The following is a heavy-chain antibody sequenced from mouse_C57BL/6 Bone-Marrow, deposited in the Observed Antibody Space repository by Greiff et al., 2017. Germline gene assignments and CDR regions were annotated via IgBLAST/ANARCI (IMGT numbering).Heavy chain of an antibody. CDR2: IYPSDSET. Sequence: QVQLQQPGAELVRPGSSVKLSCKASGYTFTSYWMDWVKQRPGQGLEWIGNIYPSDSETHYNPKFKDKATLTVDKSSSTAYMQLSSLTSEDSAVYYCARGNYFDYWGQGTTLTVSS. CDR1: GYTFTSYW. V-gene: IGHV1-61*01. J-gene: IGHJ2*01. CDR3: ARGNYFDY.